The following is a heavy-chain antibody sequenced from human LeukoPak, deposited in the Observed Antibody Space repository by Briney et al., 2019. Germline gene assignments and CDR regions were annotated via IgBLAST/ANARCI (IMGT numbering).Heavy chain of an antibody. CDR3: ARVMPSWGLINSNDAFDI. Sequence: PGGSLRLSCAASGFTVSSNYMSWVRQAPGKGLEWVSVIYSGGSTYYADSVKGRFTISRDNSKNTLYLQMNSLRAEDTAVYYCARVMPSWGLINSNDAFDIWGQGTMVTVSS. V-gene: IGHV3-66*01. CDR1: GFTVSSNY. J-gene: IGHJ3*02. CDR2: IYSGGST. D-gene: IGHD3-10*01.